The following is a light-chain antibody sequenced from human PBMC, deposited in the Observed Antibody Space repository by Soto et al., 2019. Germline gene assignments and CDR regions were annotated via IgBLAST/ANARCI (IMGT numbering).Light chain of an antibody. J-gene: IGKJ5*01. Sequence: DIQMTQSPSSLSASVGDRVTITCRASQGFTTYLNWYQQKPGNAPKLLIYGAPNLETGVPSRFSGSGSGTDFTFTISSLQAEDIATYFCQQYDSVFTFGQGTRLEIK. CDR2: GAP. CDR3: QQYDSVFT. CDR1: QGFTTY. V-gene: IGKV1-33*01.